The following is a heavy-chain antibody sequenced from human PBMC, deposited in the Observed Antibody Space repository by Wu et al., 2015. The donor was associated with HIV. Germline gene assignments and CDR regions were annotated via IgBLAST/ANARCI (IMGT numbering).Heavy chain of an antibody. V-gene: IGHV1-2*02. CDR1: GYTFAGQF. Sequence: QVHLVQSGTEVKKPGASVKVSCKASGYTFAGQFMHWVRQAPGQGLEWMGWISPNNGGTFYAQKFQDRVTLTRDTAIDTAYMDLNRLTSDDTAVYYCARDLPSYYDILTGYTVSGGMDVWGQGTTVTVSS. CDR2: ISPNNGGT. D-gene: IGHD3-9*01. CDR3: ARDLPSYYDILTGYTVSGGMDV. J-gene: IGHJ6*02.